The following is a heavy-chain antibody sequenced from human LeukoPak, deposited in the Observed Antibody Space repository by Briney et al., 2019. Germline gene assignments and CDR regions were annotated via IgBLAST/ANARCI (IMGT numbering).Heavy chain of an antibody. J-gene: IGHJ4*02. CDR3: AREGRGYSYQFDY. CDR1: GGSISNKNSY. Sequence: PSETLSLTCTVSGGSISNKNSYWGWIRQSPGRGLEWIGSGHYTGSTYYNPSLKSRVTISVDTSKNQFSLKLSSVTAADTAVYYCAREGRGYSYQFDYWGQGTLVTVSS. V-gene: IGHV4-39*07. D-gene: IGHD5-18*01. CDR2: GHYTGST.